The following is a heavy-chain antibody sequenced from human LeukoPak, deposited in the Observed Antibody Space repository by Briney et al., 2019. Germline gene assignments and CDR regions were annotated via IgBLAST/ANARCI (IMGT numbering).Heavy chain of an antibody. CDR1: GFTFSSYA. CDR2: ISYDGSNK. J-gene: IGHJ4*02. CDR3: AQKRHDY. V-gene: IGHV3-30-3*01. Sequence: GGSLRLSCAASGFTFSSYAMHWVRQAPGKGLEWVAVISYDGSNKYYADSVKGRFTISRDNSKNTLYLQMNSLRAEDMAVYYCAQKRHDYWGQGTLVTVSS. D-gene: IGHD5-24*01.